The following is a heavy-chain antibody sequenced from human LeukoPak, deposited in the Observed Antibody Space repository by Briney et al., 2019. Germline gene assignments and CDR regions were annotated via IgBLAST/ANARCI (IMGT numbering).Heavy chain of an antibody. J-gene: IGHJ4*02. CDR2: IYYSGST. CDR1: GGSISSSSYY. V-gene: IGHV4-39*07. D-gene: IGHD1-1*01. Sequence: SETLSLTCTVSGGSISSSSYYWGWIRQPPGKGLEWIGSIYYSGSTYYNPSLKSRVTISVDTSKNQFSLKLSSVTAADTAVYYCARGLGNDENYWGQGTPVTVSS. CDR3: ARGLGNDENY.